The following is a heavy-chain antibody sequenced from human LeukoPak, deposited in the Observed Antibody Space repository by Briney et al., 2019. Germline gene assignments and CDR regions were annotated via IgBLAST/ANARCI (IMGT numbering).Heavy chain of an antibody. V-gene: IGHV1-2*02. Sequence: GASVNVSCKASGYTFSGYYMHWLRQAPGQGLEWMGWINPNGGVTNYAQKLQGRVTMTRDTSISTAYMELSRLRADDTAVYSCARDGGDGYNFYYWGQGTLVTVSS. CDR2: INPNGGVT. J-gene: IGHJ4*02. D-gene: IGHD5-24*01. CDR3: ARDGGDGYNFYY. CDR1: GYTFSGYY.